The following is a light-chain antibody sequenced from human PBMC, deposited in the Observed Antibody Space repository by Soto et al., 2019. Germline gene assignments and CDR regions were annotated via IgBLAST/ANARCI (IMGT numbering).Light chain of an antibody. V-gene: IGKV1-5*01. J-gene: IGKJ1*01. CDR3: QQYHSFWT. Sequence: DIQMTQSPSTLTASIGGRVTITCRASQSISKWLAWYQQRPGKALKLLIYDASSLESGVPSRFSGSGYGTEFTLTISSLQPDDFATYYCQQYHSFWTFGPGTKV. CDR1: QSISKW. CDR2: DAS.